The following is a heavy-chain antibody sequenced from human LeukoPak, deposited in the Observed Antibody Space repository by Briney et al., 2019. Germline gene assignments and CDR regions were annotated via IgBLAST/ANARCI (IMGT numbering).Heavy chain of an antibody. CDR3: AKDRGSSSWYGWFDP. Sequence: GGSLRLSCAASGFTFDDYAMHWVRQAPGKGLEWVSGISWNSGSIGYADSVKGRFTISRDNAKNSLYLQMNSLRAEDTALYYCAKDRGSSSWYGWFDPWGQGTLATVSS. D-gene: IGHD6-13*01. J-gene: IGHJ5*02. CDR2: ISWNSGSI. CDR1: GFTFDDYA. V-gene: IGHV3-9*01.